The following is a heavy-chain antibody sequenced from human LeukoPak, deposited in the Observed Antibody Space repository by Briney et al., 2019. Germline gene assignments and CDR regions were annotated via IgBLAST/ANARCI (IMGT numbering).Heavy chain of an antibody. CDR3: ARDEPVNYYYYYGMDV. CDR1: GFTFSSYA. CDR2: ISGSGGST. J-gene: IGHJ6*02. V-gene: IGHV3-23*01. Sequence: PGGSLRLSCAASGFTFSSYAMSWVRQAPGKGLEWVSAISGSGGSTYYADSVKGRFTISRDNAKNSLYLQMNSLRAEDTAVYYCARDEPVNYYYYYGMDVWGQGTTVTVSS.